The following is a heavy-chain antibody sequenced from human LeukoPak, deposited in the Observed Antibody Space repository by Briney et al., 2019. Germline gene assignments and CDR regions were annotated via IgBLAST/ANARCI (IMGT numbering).Heavy chain of an antibody. V-gene: IGHV4-39*07. CDR3: ARGGIDGDTFDY. J-gene: IGHJ4*02. Sequence: SEALSLTCTVSGGSISSSSYYWGWIRQPPGKGLEWIGSIYYSGSTYYNPSLKSRVTISVDTSKNQFSLKLSSVTAADTAVYYCARGGIDGDTFDYWGQGTLVTVSS. CDR1: GGSISSSSYY. D-gene: IGHD4-17*01. CDR2: IYYSGST.